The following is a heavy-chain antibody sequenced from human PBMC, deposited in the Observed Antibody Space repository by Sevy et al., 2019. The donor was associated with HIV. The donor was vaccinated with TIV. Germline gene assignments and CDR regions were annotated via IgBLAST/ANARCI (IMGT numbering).Heavy chain of an antibody. CDR1: GGFSSNFY. D-gene: IGHD3-16*01. CDR3: ARESETGGYFDL. J-gene: IGHJ2*01. V-gene: IGHV4-59*01. Sequence: SETLSLNCTVSGGFSSNFYWSWIRQPPGKGLEWIGNIYYSVSTNYNPSLKSRVTISVGTSNSHFSLRLSSVTAADTAVYYCARESETGGYFDLWGRGTLVTVSS. CDR2: IYYSVST.